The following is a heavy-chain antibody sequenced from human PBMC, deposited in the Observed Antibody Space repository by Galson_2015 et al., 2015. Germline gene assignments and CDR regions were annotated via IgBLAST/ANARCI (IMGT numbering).Heavy chain of an antibody. CDR1: GGSISSGSYY. D-gene: IGHD3-10*01. CDR3: ARDRFSWYFDL. V-gene: IGHV4-61*02. CDR2: IYSSGST. J-gene: IGHJ2*01. Sequence: TLSLTCTVSGGSISSGSYYWSWIRQPAGKGLEWIGRIYSSGSTDYIPSLKSRVTISIDTSKDQFSLKLGSVTAADTAVYYCARDRFSWYFDLWGRGTLVTVSS.